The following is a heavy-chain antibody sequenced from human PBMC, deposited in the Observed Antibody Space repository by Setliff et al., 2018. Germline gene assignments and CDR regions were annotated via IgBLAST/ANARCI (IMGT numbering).Heavy chain of an antibody. CDR2: INPDGSTT. CDR3: ARVASGWWWFDY. J-gene: IGHJ4*01. D-gene: IGHD6-19*01. CDR1: GFTFSSYW. V-gene: IGHV3-74*01. Sequence: PGGSLRLSCAASGFTFSSYWMHWVRQAPGKGLVWVSRINPDGSTTSYADSVKGRFTISRDNAKNTVYLQMNSLRAEDTAVYYCARVASGWWWFDYWGRNPGHRLL.